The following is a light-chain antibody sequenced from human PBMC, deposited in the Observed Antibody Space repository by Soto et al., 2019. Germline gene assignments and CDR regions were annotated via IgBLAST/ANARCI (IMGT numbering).Light chain of an antibody. CDR1: QSIRTN. CDR2: GAS. Sequence: EIVMTQSPATLSVSPGERATLSCSASQSIRTNLAWYQQRRGQAPRLLIYGASTRATGIPARFSGSGSGTEFTLTISSLQSEDFAVYYCQQYHNWWTFGQGTKVEIK. J-gene: IGKJ1*01. CDR3: QQYHNWWT. V-gene: IGKV3-15*01.